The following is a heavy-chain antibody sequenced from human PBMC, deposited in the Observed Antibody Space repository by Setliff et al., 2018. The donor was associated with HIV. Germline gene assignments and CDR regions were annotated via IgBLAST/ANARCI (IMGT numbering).Heavy chain of an antibody. Sequence: PGGSLRLSCASSGFIFGDYAMSWVRQAPGKGLERVANIKPDGSDKCYVDSVKGRFTISRDNAKNSVYLEMNSLRDEDTALYYCARVYTYTYDYWGQGTLVTVSS. D-gene: IGHD1-1*01. CDR1: GFIFGDYA. CDR2: IKPDGSDK. J-gene: IGHJ4*02. V-gene: IGHV3-7*01. CDR3: ARVYTYTYDY.